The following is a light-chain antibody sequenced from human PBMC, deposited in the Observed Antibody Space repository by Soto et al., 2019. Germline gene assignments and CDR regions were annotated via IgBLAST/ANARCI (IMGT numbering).Light chain of an antibody. CDR2: SNN. CDR3: AAWDDNVDGVL. Sequence: QSVLTQPPSASGTPGQRVTISCSGSYSNVGTNTVNWYQQLPGAAPKVVVYSNNQRPSGVPDRFSGSKSGTSASLAINGLQSEDEADYYCAAWDDNVDGVLFGGGTQLTVL. V-gene: IGLV1-44*01. CDR1: YSNVGTNT. J-gene: IGLJ2*01.